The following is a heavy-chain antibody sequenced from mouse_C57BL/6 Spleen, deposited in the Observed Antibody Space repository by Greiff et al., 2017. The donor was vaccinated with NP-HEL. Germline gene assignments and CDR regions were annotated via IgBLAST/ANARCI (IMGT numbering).Heavy chain of an antibody. V-gene: IGHV1-50*01. D-gene: IGHD2-3*01. Sequence: VQLQQPGAELVKPGASVKLSCKASGYTFTSYWMQWVKQRPGQGLEWIGELDPSDSYTNYNQKFKGKATLTVDTSASTAYMQLSSLTSEDSAVYYCASDDGLYYAMDYWGQGTSVTVSS. J-gene: IGHJ4*01. CDR2: LDPSDSYT. CDR1: GYTFTSYW. CDR3: ASDDGLYYAMDY.